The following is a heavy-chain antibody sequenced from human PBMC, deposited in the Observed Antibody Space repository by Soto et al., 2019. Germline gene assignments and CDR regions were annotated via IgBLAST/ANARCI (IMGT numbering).Heavy chain of an antibody. CDR1: AFTFSNYG. Sequence: EVQLLESGGGLVQPGGSLRLSCVASAFTFSNYGMSWVRQAPGKGLEWVSAISSGGSTFYAESVKGRFTISRDNSKNTLYLHMNSLRAEDTAVYYCAKENSGYEKWGQGTLVTVFS. D-gene: IGHD5-12*01. V-gene: IGHV3-23*01. CDR3: AKENSGYEK. CDR2: ISSGGST. J-gene: IGHJ4*02.